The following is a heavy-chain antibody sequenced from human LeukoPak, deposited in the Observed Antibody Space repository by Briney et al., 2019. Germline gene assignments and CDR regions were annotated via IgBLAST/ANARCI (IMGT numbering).Heavy chain of an antibody. J-gene: IGHJ6*02. V-gene: IGHV3-23*01. CDR1: GFTFSSYA. D-gene: IGHD2-15*01. CDR2: VRGSDAGT. Sequence: TGGSLRLSCAASGFTFSSYAMNWVRQAPGKGLEWVSAVRGSDAGTSYADSVKGRFTISRDNSKNTLYLQMNSLRAEDTAVYYCARDGGGSSPYYYYGMDVWGQGTTVTVSS. CDR3: ARDGGGSSPYYYYGMDV.